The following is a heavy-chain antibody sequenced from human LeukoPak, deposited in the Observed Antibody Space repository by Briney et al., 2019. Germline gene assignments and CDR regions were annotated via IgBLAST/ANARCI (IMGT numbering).Heavy chain of an antibody. CDR3: ARSGLDSRYYFGMDV. CDR1: GVSISSYY. Sequence: PSETLSLTCTVSGVSISSYYWSWLRQPPGGGLEGIGYIYYSGSTNYNPSLKRRVTISLDTSKSQFSLKLRSVTAADTAVYYCARSGLDSRYYFGMDVWGQGTTVSVSS. D-gene: IGHD5-12*01. J-gene: IGHJ6*02. V-gene: IGHV4-59*01. CDR2: IYYSGST.